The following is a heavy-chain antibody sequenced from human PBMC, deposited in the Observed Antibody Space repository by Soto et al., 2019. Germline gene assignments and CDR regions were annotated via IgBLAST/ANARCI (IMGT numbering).Heavy chain of an antibody. J-gene: IGHJ4*02. D-gene: IGHD1-1*01. CDR2: MSYDGSNK. CDR3: ARDRTLFGTGSTYYFDY. V-gene: IGHV3-30-3*01. Sequence: HVQLVESGGGVVQPGRSLRLSCAASGFTFSSYAMHWVRQAPGKGLKWVAVMSYDGSNKYYADSVKGRFTISRDNSKNTLYLQMNSMRVEDTAVYYCARDRTLFGTGSTYYFDYWGQGTLVAVSS. CDR1: GFTFSSYA.